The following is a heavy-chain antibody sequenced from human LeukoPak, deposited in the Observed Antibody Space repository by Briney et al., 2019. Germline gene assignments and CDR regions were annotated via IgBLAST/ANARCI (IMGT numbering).Heavy chain of an antibody. Sequence: PGESLRLSCAASGFTVSSNYMSWVRKAPGKGLEWVSVIYSGGSTYYADSVKGRFTISRDNSKNTLYLQMNSLRAEDTAVYYCARDYREKGFDPWGQGTLVTVSS. D-gene: IGHD5-24*01. CDR3: ARDYREKGFDP. V-gene: IGHV3-53*01. CDR2: IYSGGST. J-gene: IGHJ5*02. CDR1: GFTVSSNY.